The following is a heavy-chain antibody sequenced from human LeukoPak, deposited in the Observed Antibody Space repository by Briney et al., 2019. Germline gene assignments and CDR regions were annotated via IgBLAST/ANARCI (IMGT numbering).Heavy chain of an antibody. D-gene: IGHD6-13*01. Sequence: PGGSLRLSCAASGFTFDDYGMSWVRQAPGKGLEWVSGINWNGGSTGYADSVKGRFTISRDNAKNSLYLQMNSLRAEGTALYHCARDIAAAGTPWFDPWGQGTLVTVSS. CDR3: ARDIAAAGTPWFDP. V-gene: IGHV3-20*01. CDR1: GFTFDDYG. J-gene: IGHJ5*02. CDR2: INWNGGST.